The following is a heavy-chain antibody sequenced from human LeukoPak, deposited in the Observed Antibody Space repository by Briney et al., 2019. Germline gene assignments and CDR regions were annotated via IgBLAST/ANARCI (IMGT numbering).Heavy chain of an antibody. J-gene: IGHJ4*02. CDR1: GYSISSGYY. CDR2: IYHSGST. Sequence: PSETLSLTCTVSGYSISSGYYWGWIRQPPGKGLEWIGSIYHSGSTYYNPSLKSRVTISVDTSKSQFSLKLSSVTAADTAVYYCASGIAAAGIGYWGQGTLVTVSS. D-gene: IGHD6-13*01. V-gene: IGHV4-38-2*02. CDR3: ASGIAAAGIGY.